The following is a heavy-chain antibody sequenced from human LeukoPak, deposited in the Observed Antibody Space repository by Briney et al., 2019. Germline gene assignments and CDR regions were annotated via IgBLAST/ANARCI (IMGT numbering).Heavy chain of an antibody. CDR2: IRAYNGNT. CDR1: GYTFTNYG. J-gene: IGHJ3*02. Sequence: ASVKVSCKASGYTFTNYGVSWVRQAPGQGLEWMGWIRAYNGNTNYAQKLQGRVTMTTDTSTSTAYMELRSLRSDDTAVYYCARDFVGVCSGGSCYLDAFDIWGQGTMVTVSS. V-gene: IGHV1-18*01. D-gene: IGHD2-15*01. CDR3: ARDFVGVCSGGSCYLDAFDI.